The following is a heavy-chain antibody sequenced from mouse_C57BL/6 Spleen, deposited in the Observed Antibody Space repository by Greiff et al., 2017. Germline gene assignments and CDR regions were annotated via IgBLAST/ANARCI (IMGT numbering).Heavy chain of an antibody. Sequence: EVQLQQSGPELVKPGASVKMSCKASGYTFTDYNMHWVKQSHGKSLEWIGYINPNNGGTSYNQKFKGKATLTVNKSSSTAYMELRSLTSEDSAVYYCASGENFTTSMDYWGQGTSVTVSS. CDR1: GYTFTDYN. CDR3: ASGENFTTSMDY. V-gene: IGHV1-22*01. CDR2: INPNNGGT. J-gene: IGHJ4*01. D-gene: IGHD1-1*01.